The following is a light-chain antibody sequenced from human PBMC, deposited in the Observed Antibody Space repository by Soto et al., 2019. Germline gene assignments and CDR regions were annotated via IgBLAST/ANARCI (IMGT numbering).Light chain of an antibody. J-gene: IGKJ2*01. CDR1: QSISSW. V-gene: IGKV1-5*03. Sequence: DIQMTQSPSTLSASVGDRVTITCRASQSISSWLAWYQQKPGKAPKLMIYKASSLESGVPSRFSGGGSGTEVTLTISSLQPDDFATYYCQQYNSYPYTFGQGTKLAIK. CDR3: QQYNSYPYT. CDR2: KAS.